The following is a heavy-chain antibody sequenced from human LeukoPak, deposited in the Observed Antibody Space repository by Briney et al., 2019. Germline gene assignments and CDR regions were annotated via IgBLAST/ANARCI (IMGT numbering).Heavy chain of an antibody. J-gene: IGHJ4*02. CDR2: ISGSAHKI. Sequence: GGSLRLSCVASGITLSNYAVSWVRQAPEKGLDWVSVISGSAHKIRYADSVKGRFTISRDNSENIVYLQMNNLRVEDTAVYYCAGRPTGYSSGYIHWGQGTLVTVSS. CDR1: GITLSNYA. CDR3: AGRPTGYSSGYIH. D-gene: IGHD5-18*01. V-gene: IGHV3-23*01.